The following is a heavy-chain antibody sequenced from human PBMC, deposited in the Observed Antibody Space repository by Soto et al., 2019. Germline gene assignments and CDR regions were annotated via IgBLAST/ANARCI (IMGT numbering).Heavy chain of an antibody. CDR2: LDYGGGT. CDR1: GGSISSTSYH. CDR3: ARNYFDGSGLYY. J-gene: IGHJ4*02. Sequence: SETLSLTCTVSGGSISSTSYHWVWIRQPPGKGLEWIGSLDYGGGTFYNPSLKSRVTLSADTSKKQFSLKVNSVTAADTAVYYCARNYFDGSGLYYWGQGTLVTVSS. D-gene: IGHD3-22*01. V-gene: IGHV4-39*01.